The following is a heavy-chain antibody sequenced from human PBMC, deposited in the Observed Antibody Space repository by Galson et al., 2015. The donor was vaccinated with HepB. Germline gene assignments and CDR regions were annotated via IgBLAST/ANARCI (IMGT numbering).Heavy chain of an antibody. Sequence: SLRLSCAASGFTNAWMSWVRQAPGKGLEWVGRIKSTTDGGTTEYAAPVKGRFTISRDDSKDTVYLQINSLKIEDTAVYYCSTSLGFGYGDTSAVDPWGQGTLVTVSS. CDR1: GFTNAW. J-gene: IGHJ5*02. V-gene: IGHV3-15*01. CDR2: IKSTTDGGTT. CDR3: STSLGFGYGDTSAVDP. D-gene: IGHD5-12*01.